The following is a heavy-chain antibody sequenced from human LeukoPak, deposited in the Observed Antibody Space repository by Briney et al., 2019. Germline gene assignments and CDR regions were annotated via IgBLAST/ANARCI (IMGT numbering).Heavy chain of an antibody. CDR1: GFTFSSYV. CDR2: ISSNGGST. V-gene: IGHV3-64D*09. Sequence: PGGSLRLSCSASGFTFSSYVMYWVRQAPGKGLEYVSAISSNGGSTYYADSVKGRFTISRDNSKNTLYLQMSSLRAEDTAVYYCVKGLGGNEFGFWGQGTLVTVSS. J-gene: IGHJ4*02. CDR3: VKGLGGNEFGF. D-gene: IGHD4-23*01.